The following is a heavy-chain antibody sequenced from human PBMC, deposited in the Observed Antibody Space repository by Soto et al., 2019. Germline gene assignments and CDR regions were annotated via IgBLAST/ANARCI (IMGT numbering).Heavy chain of an antibody. CDR3: ARKNDYYAY. J-gene: IGHJ4*02. Sequence: SETLSLTCTVSGDSISSNYWSWIRQPPGKGLEWIGYISNSGYTNYNPSLKSRVTISVDTAKNQFSLKLSSVTAADTAVYYCARKNDYYAYWGQGTRVTVSS. CDR2: ISNSGYT. V-gene: IGHV4-59*01. CDR1: GDSISSNY.